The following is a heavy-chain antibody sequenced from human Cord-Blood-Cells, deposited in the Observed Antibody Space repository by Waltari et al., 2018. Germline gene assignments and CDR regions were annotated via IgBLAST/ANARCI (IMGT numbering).Heavy chain of an antibody. CDR2: MNPNSGKP. V-gene: IGHV1-8*01. D-gene: IGHD3-3*01. CDR1: GYTFTSYD. Sequence: QVQLVQSGAEVKKPGASVKVSCKASGYTFTSYDINWVRQATGHGLEWMGWMNPNSGKPGYAQKFQGRVTMTRNTSISTAYMELSSLRSEDTAVYYCASGYYDFWSGYYNAFDIWGQGTMVTVSS. CDR3: ASGYYDFWSGYYNAFDI. J-gene: IGHJ3*02.